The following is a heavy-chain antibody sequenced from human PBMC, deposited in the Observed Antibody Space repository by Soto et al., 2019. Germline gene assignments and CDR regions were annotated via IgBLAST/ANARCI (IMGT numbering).Heavy chain of an antibody. CDR1: GFTFSSFW. Sequence: GVSLRLSCAASGFTFSSFWMDWVRQAPGKGLEWVANINPDGGEKHYVDSVKGRFTISRDNAKNSLYLQMSSLTAEDSALYYCSRSLDSWGQGTRVTVSS. CDR2: INPDGGEK. V-gene: IGHV3-7*01. CDR3: SRSLDS. J-gene: IGHJ4*02.